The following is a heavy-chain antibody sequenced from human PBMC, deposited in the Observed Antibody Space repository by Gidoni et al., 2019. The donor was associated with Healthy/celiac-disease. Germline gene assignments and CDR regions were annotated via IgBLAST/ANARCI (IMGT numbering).Heavy chain of an antibody. J-gene: IGHJ4*02. Sequence: EVQLLESGGGLVQPGGSLRLSCAASGFTFSSYAMSWVRQAPGKGLEWVSAISGSGGSKYYADSVKGRFTISRDNSKNTLYLQMNSLRAEDTAVYYCAKPDYDSSGYYYVGYWGQGTLVTVSS. CDR1: GFTFSSYA. CDR3: AKPDYDSSGYYYVGY. V-gene: IGHV3-23*01. CDR2: ISGSGGSK. D-gene: IGHD3-22*01.